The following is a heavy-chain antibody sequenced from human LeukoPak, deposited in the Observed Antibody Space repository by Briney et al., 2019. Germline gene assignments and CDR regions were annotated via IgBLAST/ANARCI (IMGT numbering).Heavy chain of an antibody. J-gene: IGHJ4*02. V-gene: IGHV3-73*01. CDR1: GFTFSGST. CDR2: IRNKDNTYAT. Sequence: PGGSLRLSCAASGFTFSGSTMNWVRQASGKGLEWVGRIRNKDNTYATAYAASVKGRFIVSRDESRNTASLQMNSLKSEDTAVYYCAKSRRDGYEFRDYWGQGTLVTVSS. CDR3: AKSRRDGYEFRDY. D-gene: IGHD5-24*01.